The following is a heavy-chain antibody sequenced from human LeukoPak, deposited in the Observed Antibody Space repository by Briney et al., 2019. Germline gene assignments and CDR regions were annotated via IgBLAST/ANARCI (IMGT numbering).Heavy chain of an antibody. Sequence: GGSLRLSCAASGFTFSSYEMNWVRQAPGKGLEWVSYISSSGSTIYYADSVKGRFTISRDNAKNSLYLQMNSLRAEDTAVYYCARDDRSSDFDYWGQGTLVTVSS. J-gene: IGHJ4*02. V-gene: IGHV3-48*03. CDR1: GFTFSSYE. CDR2: ISSSGSTI. CDR3: ARDDRSSDFDY. D-gene: IGHD6-13*01.